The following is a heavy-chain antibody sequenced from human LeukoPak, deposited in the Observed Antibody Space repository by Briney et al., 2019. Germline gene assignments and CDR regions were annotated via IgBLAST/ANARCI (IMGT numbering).Heavy chain of an antibody. CDR3: ARGRKISSGYYHYFDY. Sequence: PSETLSLTCAVYGGSFSGYYWSWIRQPPGKGLEWIGEINHSGSTNYNPSLKSRVTISVDTSKDQFSLKLSSVTAADTAVYYCARGRKISSGYYHYFDYWGQGTLVTVSS. V-gene: IGHV4-34*01. CDR2: INHSGST. CDR1: GGSFSGYY. J-gene: IGHJ4*02. D-gene: IGHD3-22*01.